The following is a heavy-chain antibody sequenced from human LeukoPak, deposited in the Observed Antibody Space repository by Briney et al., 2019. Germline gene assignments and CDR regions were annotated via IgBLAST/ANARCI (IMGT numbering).Heavy chain of an antibody. CDR2: IYYSGIT. J-gene: IGHJ5*02. D-gene: IGHD3-22*01. V-gene: IGHV4-61*01. CDR3: ARDLEDSSGYILFDP. CDR1: GGSISSGSYY. Sequence: PSETLSLTCTVSGGSISSGSYYWSWIRQPPGKGLEWIGYIYYSGITNYSPSLRSRVTISVDTSKNQFSLKLSSVTAADTAVYYCARDLEDSSGYILFDPWGQGTLVTVSS.